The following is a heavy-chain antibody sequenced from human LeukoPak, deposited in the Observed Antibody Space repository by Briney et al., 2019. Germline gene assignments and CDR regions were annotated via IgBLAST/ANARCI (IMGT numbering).Heavy chain of an antibody. D-gene: IGHD3-3*01. V-gene: IGHV1-2*02. CDR2: INPNSGST. Sequence: GASVTVSCKASGYTFTGYWMHWVRQGHGQGIEWMGWINPNSGSTNYAHNFQGRVTMTRDTSISTAYMELSSLRSDDTAVYYCARDHGGTTMFVDAFDIWGQGTMVTVSS. CDR3: ARDHGGTTMFVDAFDI. CDR1: GYTFTGYW. J-gene: IGHJ3*02.